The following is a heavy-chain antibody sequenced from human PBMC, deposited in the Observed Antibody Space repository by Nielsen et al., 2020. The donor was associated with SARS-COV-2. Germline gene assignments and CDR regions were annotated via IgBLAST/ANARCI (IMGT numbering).Heavy chain of an antibody. J-gene: IGHJ4*02. CDR3: ATEEDYGSGMYYFDY. Sequence: ASVKVSCKASGYSFTTYAMNWVRQAPGQRLEWMGWINTNTGNPTYAQGFTGRFVFSLDTSVSTAYLQISSLKAEDTAVYYCATEEDYGSGMYYFDYWGQGTLVTVSS. D-gene: IGHD3-10*01. V-gene: IGHV7-4-1*02. CDR1: GYSFTTYA. CDR2: INTNTGNP.